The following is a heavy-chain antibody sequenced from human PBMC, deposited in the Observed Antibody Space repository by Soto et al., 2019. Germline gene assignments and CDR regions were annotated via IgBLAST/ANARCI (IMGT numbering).Heavy chain of an antibody. Sequence: GGSLRLSCVASGFTFTNYGMHWVRQAPGKGLEWVAVISYDGINKYYADSVEGRFTISRDNSKNTLFLQMNSLRAEDTAVYYCAARRHYDLLTGYYGFDYWGQGSLVTVSS. CDR1: GFTFTNYG. D-gene: IGHD3-9*01. CDR3: AARRHYDLLTGYYGFDY. V-gene: IGHV3-30*03. CDR2: ISYDGINK. J-gene: IGHJ4*02.